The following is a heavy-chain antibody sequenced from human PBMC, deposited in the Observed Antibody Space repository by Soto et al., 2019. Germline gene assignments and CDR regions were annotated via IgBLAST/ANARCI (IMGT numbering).Heavy chain of an antibody. D-gene: IGHD1-26*01. V-gene: IGHV3-30-3*01. CDR2: ISYDGSNK. CDR1: GFTFSSYA. J-gene: IGHJ3*02. CDR3: ARDGARDAFDI. Sequence: PGGSLRLSCAASGFTFSSYAMHWVRQAPGKGLEWVAVISYDGSNKYYADSVKGRFTISRDNSKNTLYLQMNSLRAEDTAVYYCARDGARDAFDIWGQGTMVTV.